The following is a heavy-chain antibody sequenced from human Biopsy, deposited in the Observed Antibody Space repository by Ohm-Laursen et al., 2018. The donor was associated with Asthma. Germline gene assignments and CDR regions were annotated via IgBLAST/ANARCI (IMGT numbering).Heavy chain of an antibody. CDR1: GYTFNSAG. V-gene: IGHV1-18*03. CDR3: ARAVDYSHYYGIDV. J-gene: IGHJ6*02. Sequence: SVKVSCKTSGYTFNSAGITWVRQAPGQGLEWMGWISVYNGNTKVAQKLQDRVTMITDTSTSTAYMELRSLRSDDMAVYFCARAVDYSHYYGIDVWDQGTTVTVS. D-gene: IGHD4-23*01. CDR2: ISVYNGNT.